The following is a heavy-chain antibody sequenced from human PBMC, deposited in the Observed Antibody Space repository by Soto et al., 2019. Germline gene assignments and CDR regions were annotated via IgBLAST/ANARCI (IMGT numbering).Heavy chain of an antibody. CDR2: INHSGST. CDR3: ARGRPEKVLPRLGDNYETPPNWFDS. Sequence: SETLSLTCAVYGGAFSGYYWSWIRQPPGKAQEWIGEINHSGSTNYNPSLKSRVTISVDTSKSHLSLKLHSVTAADTAPYYCARGRPEKVLPRLGDNYETPPNWFDSWGQGPLVTVSS. CDR1: GGAFSGYY. D-gene: IGHD3-16*01. J-gene: IGHJ5*01. V-gene: IGHV4-34*01.